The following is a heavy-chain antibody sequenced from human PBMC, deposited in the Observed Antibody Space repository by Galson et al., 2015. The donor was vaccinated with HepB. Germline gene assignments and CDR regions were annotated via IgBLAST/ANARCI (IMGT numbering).Heavy chain of an antibody. CDR1: GYTLTELS. J-gene: IGHJ4*02. D-gene: IGHD3-10*01. V-gene: IGHV1-24*01. CDR3: VAFGGFGSGSYYIDY. Sequence: SVKVSCKVSGYTLTELSMHWVRQAPGKGLEWMGGFDPEDGETIYAQKFQGRVTMTEDTSTDTAYMELSSLRSEDTAVYYCVAFGGFGSGSYYIDYWGQGTLVTVSS. CDR2: FDPEDGET.